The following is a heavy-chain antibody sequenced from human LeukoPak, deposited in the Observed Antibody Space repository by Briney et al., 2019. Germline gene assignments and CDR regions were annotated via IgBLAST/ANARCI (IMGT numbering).Heavy chain of an antibody. CDR3: ARHVRVGGSRGY. Sequence: SETLSLTCTVSGGSISSYYWSWIRQPPGKGLEWIGYIYYSGSTNYNPSLKSRVTISVDTSKNQFSLKLSSVTAADTAVYYCARHVRVGGSRGYWGQGTLVTVSS. D-gene: IGHD1-26*01. J-gene: IGHJ4*02. CDR1: GGSISSYY. CDR2: IYYSGST. V-gene: IGHV4-59*08.